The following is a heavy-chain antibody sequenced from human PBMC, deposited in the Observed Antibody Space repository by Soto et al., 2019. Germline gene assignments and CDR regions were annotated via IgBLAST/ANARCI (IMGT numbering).Heavy chain of an antibody. CDR3: ARDHDHLGYCTSTSCYYYGMDV. Sequence: ASVKVSCKGAGYTFSNYYMHWVRQAPGQGLEWMGIINPSGDSPSYAQKVQGRVTMTTDTSTSTAYMELRSLRSDDTAVYYCARDHDHLGYCTSTSCYYYGMDVWGQGTTVTVSS. V-gene: IGHV1-46*01. CDR1: GYTFSNYY. D-gene: IGHD2-2*01. CDR2: INPSGDSP. J-gene: IGHJ6*02.